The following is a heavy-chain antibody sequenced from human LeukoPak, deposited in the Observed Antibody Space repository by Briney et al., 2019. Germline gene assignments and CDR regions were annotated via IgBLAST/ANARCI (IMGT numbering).Heavy chain of an antibody. J-gene: IGHJ6*03. Sequence: SETLSLTCAVYGGSFSGYYWSWIRQPPGKGLEWIGEINHSGSTNYNPSLKSRVTISVDTSENQFSLKLTSVTAADTAVYYCARVSWFPGTSYYYMDVWGKGTTVTVSS. D-gene: IGHD1-1*01. CDR3: ARVSWFPGTSYYYMDV. CDR1: GGSFSGYY. V-gene: IGHV4-34*01. CDR2: INHSGST.